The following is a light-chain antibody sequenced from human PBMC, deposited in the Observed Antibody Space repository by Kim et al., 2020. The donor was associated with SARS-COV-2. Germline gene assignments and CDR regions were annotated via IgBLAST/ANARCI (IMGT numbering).Light chain of an antibody. Sequence: ELTQPPSASGTPGQTVTISCSGSDSNIGTNTVNWYQQIPGTAPKLLIYSDDHRPSGDPDRFSGSKSGTSASLAISGLQSGDEADYYCSAWDDSLNVNVFGTGTKVTVL. CDR2: SDD. J-gene: IGLJ1*01. V-gene: IGLV1-44*01. CDR1: DSNIGTNT. CDR3: SAWDDSLNVNV.